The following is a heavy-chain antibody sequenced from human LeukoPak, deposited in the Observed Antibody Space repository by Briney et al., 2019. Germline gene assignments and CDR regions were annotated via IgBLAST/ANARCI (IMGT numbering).Heavy chain of an antibody. Sequence: GESLKISCKASGYSFTTYWIGWVRQVPGKGLEWVGIIYPGDSDTRYSPSFQGQVTISADKSISTAYLQWSSLKASDTAMYYCASLGIVGAGSVPEFSHFDYWGQGTLVTVSS. CDR2: IYPGDSDT. D-gene: IGHD1-26*01. J-gene: IGHJ4*02. CDR1: GYSFTTYW. V-gene: IGHV5-51*01. CDR3: ASLGIVGAGSVPEFSHFDY.